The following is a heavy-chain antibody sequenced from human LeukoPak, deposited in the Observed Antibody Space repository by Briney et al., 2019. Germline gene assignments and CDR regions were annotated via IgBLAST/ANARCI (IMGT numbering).Heavy chain of an antibody. D-gene: IGHD5-24*01. J-gene: IGHJ4*02. V-gene: IGHV4-59*01. CDR1: GGSFGTYY. CDR2: IYYSGST. Sequence: SETLSLTCTVSGGSFGTYYWSWLRQPPGKALEWIGDIYYSGSTNYNPSLKSRVTISVDTSKNQFSLKLSSVTTADTAVYYCARQFEFWGQGTLVTVSS. CDR3: ARQFEF.